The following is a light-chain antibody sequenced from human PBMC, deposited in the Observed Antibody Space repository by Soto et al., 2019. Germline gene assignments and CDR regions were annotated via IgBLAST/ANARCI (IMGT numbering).Light chain of an antibody. J-gene: IGKJ5*01. V-gene: IGKV3-20*01. CDR2: GAS. CDR3: HQYGTSLIT. Sequence: VLTQSPGTLSLSPGERATPSCRASQSVSSRYSAWYQQKPGQAPRLLIYGASSRATGIPDRFSGSGSGTEFTLTISRLEPEDFAVYYCHQYGTSLITFGQGTRLEIK. CDR1: QSVSSRY.